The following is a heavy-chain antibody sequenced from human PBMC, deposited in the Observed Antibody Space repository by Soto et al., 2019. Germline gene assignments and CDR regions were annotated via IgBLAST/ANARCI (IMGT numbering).Heavy chain of an antibody. CDR2: ISYSGGA. CDR1: GGSISSGNYY. CDR3: ATMGTPATGLYYFDF. V-gene: IGHV4-30-4*01. Sequence: QVQLQESGPGLVKPSQTLSLTCTVSGGSISSGNYYWSWIRQPPGKGLEWIGFISYSGGAHYNPSLKSRVNISVDTPKKQFSLNLSLVTAADTAVYYCATMGTPATGLYYFDFWGQGTLFTVSS. J-gene: IGHJ4*02. D-gene: IGHD2-15*01.